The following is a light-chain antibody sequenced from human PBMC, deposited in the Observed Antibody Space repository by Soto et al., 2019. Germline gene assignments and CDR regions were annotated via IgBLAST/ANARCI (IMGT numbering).Light chain of an antibody. Sequence: EIVLTQSPGTLSLSPGERATLSCRASQGLRSNLAWYQQKPGQAPRLLIFGASTRATGIPARFSGSGSGTEFTLTISSLQSEDFVVYYCQQYNGWPWAFGQGTKVDIK. V-gene: IGKV3-15*01. J-gene: IGKJ1*01. CDR3: QQYNGWPWA. CDR2: GAS. CDR1: QGLRSN.